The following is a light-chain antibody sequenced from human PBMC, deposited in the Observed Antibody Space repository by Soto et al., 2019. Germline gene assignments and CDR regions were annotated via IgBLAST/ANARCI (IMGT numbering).Light chain of an antibody. V-gene: IGKV3-15*01. CDR3: QQYNNWPRT. Sequence: ETVMTQSPATLSVSPGERATLSCRASQSISSDLAWYQHKPGQAPRLLIYGASTTATGIPGRFSGSGSGTEFNLTISSLQSEDFAVYYCQQYNNWPRTFGQGTKLEIK. CDR1: QSISSD. J-gene: IGKJ2*01. CDR2: GAS.